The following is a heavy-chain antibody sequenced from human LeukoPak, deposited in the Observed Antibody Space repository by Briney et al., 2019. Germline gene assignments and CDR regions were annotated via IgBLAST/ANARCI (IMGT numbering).Heavy chain of an antibody. Sequence: GGSLRLSCAASVITFSSYGMSWVRQAPGKGLEWVAIILYDGSNNCYVEPVKGRFTISRDNAKNTLYLQMNSLRAEDTAVYYCARDLPDSYGPEGNWYFDLWGRGTLVTVSS. CDR2: ILYDGSNN. J-gene: IGHJ2*01. D-gene: IGHD5-18*01. V-gene: IGHV3-30*03. CDR1: VITFSSYG. CDR3: ARDLPDSYGPEGNWYFDL.